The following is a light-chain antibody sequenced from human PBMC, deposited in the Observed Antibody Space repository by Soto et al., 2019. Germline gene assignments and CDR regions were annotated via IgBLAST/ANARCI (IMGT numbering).Light chain of an antibody. V-gene: IGKV3-15*01. CDR2: GAS. Sequence: EIVMTQSPATLSVSPGERATLSCRASQSVRSNLAWYQQKPGQAPRLLIYGASTRATGIPARFSGSGSGTEVTLIISSRQSEDFAVYYCQQYNNWPALTFGGGTKVEIK. CDR3: QQYNNWPALT. CDR1: QSVRSN. J-gene: IGKJ4*01.